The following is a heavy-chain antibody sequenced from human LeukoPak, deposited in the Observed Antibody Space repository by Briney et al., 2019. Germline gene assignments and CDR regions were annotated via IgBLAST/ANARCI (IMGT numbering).Heavy chain of an antibody. D-gene: IGHD3-3*01. CDR1: GFTFSSYA. CDR2: ISGSGGST. CDR3: AAGGSFGVVSYFDN. J-gene: IGHJ4*02. V-gene: IGHV3-23*01. Sequence: PGGSLRLSCAASGFTFSSYAMSWVRQAPGKGLEWVSAISGSGGSTYYADSVKGRFTISRDNSKNTLYLQMNSLRAEDTAVYYCAAGGSFGVVSYFDNWGQGTLVTVSS.